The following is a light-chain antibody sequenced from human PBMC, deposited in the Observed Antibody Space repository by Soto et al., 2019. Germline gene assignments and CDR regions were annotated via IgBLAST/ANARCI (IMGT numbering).Light chain of an antibody. CDR1: QGVGGW. CDR2: ATS. CDR3: QQTHSLPRS. J-gene: IGKJ3*01. Sequence: IQMTQSPSSVSASVGDRVTMTCRASQGVGGWLAWYQQKPGKVPKLLIYATSSLHSGVPSRFSDSGSGTDFTLSISSLQPEDFATYYCQQTHSLPRSFGPGTKVDIK. V-gene: IGKV1-12*01.